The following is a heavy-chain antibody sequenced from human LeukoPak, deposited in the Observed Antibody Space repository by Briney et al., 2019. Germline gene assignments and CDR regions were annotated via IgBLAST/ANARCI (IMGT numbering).Heavy chain of an antibody. D-gene: IGHD6-13*01. CDR3: ARDNEGIAAAGPTNYFDY. V-gene: IGHV3-30*04. Sequence: GGSLRLSCAASGFTFSSYAMHWVRQAPGKGLEWVAVISYDGSSKYCADSVKGRFTISRDNSKNTLYLQMNSLRAEDTAVYYCARDNEGIAAAGPTNYFDYWGQGTLVTVSS. CDR2: ISYDGSSK. J-gene: IGHJ4*02. CDR1: GFTFSSYA.